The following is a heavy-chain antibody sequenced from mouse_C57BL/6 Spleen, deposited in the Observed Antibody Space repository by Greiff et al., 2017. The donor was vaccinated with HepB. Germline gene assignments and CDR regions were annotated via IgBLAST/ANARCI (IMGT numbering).Heavy chain of an antibody. CDR3: TRGITTVVATQYYFDY. Sequence: QVQLQQSGAELVRPGASVTLSCKASGYTFTDYEMHWVKQTPVHGLEWIGAIDPETGGTAYNQKFKGKAILTADKSSSTAYMELRSLTSEDSAVYYCTRGITTVVATQYYFDYWGQGTTLTVSS. CDR2: IDPETGGT. D-gene: IGHD1-1*01. CDR1: GYTFTDYE. J-gene: IGHJ2*01. V-gene: IGHV1-15*01.